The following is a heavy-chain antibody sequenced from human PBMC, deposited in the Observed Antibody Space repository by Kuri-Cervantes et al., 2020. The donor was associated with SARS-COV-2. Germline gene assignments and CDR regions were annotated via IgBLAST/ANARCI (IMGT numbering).Heavy chain of an antibody. CDR1: GFTFSSYA. Sequence: GESLKISCAASGFTFSSYAMSWVRQAPGKGLEWVSAISGSGGSTYYADSVKGRFTISRDNSKNTLYLQMNSLRAEDTAVYYCAKELNEGYSSSWYFDYWGQGTLDTVSS. D-gene: IGHD6-13*01. V-gene: IGHV3-23*01. CDR2: ISGSGGST. J-gene: IGHJ4*02. CDR3: AKELNEGYSSSWYFDY.